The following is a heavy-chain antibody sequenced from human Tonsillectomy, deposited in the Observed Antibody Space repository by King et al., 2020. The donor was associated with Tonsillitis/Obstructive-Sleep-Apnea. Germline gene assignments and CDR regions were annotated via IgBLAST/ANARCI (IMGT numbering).Heavy chain of an antibody. J-gene: IGHJ6*03. D-gene: IGHD2-15*01. CDR3: ARMVVRPLSEIYYYYMDV. Sequence: TLKESGPVLVKPTETLTLTCTVSGFSLSNARLGVSWIRQPPGNALEWLAHIFSNDEKSYSTSLESRLTISKDTSKSQVVLTMTNVDPVDTATYYCARMVVRPLSEIYYYYMDVWGKGTTVTVSS. CDR1: GFSLSNARLG. CDR2: IFSNDEK. V-gene: IGHV2-26*01.